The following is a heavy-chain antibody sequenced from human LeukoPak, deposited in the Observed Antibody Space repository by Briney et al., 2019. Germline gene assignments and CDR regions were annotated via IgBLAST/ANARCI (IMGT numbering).Heavy chain of an antibody. Sequence: GGSLRLSCAASGFTFSNYWMHWVRQAPGKGLAWVARINNDGSSTTYADSVKGRFTISRDNSKNTLYLQMNSLRAEDTAVYYCAKAKSGSRYDYWGQGTLVTVSS. D-gene: IGHD2-15*01. CDR3: AKAKSGSRYDY. CDR1: GFTFSNYW. V-gene: IGHV3-74*01. J-gene: IGHJ4*02. CDR2: INNDGSST.